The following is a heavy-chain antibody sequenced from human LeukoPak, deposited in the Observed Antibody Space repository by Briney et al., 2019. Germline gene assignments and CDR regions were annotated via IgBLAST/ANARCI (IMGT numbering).Heavy chain of an antibody. CDR2: IYYGGST. J-gene: IGHJ4*02. V-gene: IGHV4-59*01. CDR1: GGSISSYY. CDR3: ARGARESPLDY. Sequence: SETLSLTCTVSGGSISSYYWSWIRQPPGKGLEWIGYIYYGGSTNYNPSLKSRVTISVDTSKNQFSLKLSSVTAADTAVYYCARGARESPLDYWGQGTLVTVSS.